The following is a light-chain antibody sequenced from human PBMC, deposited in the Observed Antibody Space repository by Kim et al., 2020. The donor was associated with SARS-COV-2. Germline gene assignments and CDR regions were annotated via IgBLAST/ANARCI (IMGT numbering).Light chain of an antibody. J-gene: IGLJ3*02. V-gene: IGLV10-54*01. CDR2: RNN. CDR1: SNNVGNQG. CDR3: SAWDNSLSAWV. Sequence: QAGLTQPPSVSKGLRQTATLTCTGNSNNVGNQGAAWLQQHQGHPPKLLSYRNNNRPSGISERLSASRSENTASLTITGLQPEDEADYYCSAWDNSLSAWVFGGGTKVTVL.